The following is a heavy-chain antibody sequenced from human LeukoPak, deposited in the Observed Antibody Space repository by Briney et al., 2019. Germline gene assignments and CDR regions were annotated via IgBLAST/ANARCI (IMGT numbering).Heavy chain of an antibody. V-gene: IGHV3-11*06. J-gene: IGHJ4*02. Sequence: GGSLRLSCAVSGFSFSDEYMSWIRQAPGQGLEWVSYISNTGSYTNYADSVKGRFTISRDNAKNSLYLQMNSLRAEDTAVYYCARDSSGWLVDFWGRGTLVTVSS. CDR3: ARDSSGWLVDF. CDR1: GFSFSDEY. CDR2: ISNTGSYT. D-gene: IGHD6-19*01.